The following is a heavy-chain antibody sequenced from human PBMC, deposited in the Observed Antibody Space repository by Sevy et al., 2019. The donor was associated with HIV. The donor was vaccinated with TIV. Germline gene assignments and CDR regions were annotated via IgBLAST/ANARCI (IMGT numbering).Heavy chain of an antibody. V-gene: IGHV3-72*01. CDR1: GFTFSDHY. CDR2: SRNKGFGYST. CDR3: ATHRDYGSKRPSEDW. Sequence: GGSLRLSCAGSGFTFSDHYIDWVRQAPGKGLEWVGRSRNKGFGYSTEYAASVKGRFTMSRDESKNSVYLEMNSLKTEDTAVYYCATHRDYGSKRPSEDWRGQGTLVTVSS. D-gene: IGHD3-10*01. J-gene: IGHJ4*02.